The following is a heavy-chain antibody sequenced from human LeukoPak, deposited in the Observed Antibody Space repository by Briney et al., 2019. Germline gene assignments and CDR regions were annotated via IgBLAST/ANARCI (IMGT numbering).Heavy chain of an antibody. Sequence: SQTLSLTCAVSGGSISSGGYSWSWIRQPPGKGLEWIGYIYHSGSTYYNPSLKSRVTISVDRSKNQFSLKLSSVTAADTAVYYCASARRGGSPFDYWDQGTLVTVSS. D-gene: IGHD2-15*01. CDR3: ASARRGGSPFDY. J-gene: IGHJ4*02. CDR1: GGSISSGGYS. CDR2: IYHSGST. V-gene: IGHV4-30-2*01.